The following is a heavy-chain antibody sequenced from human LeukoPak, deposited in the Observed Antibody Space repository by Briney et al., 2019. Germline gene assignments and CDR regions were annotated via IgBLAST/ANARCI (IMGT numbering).Heavy chain of an antibody. D-gene: IGHD3-10*01. CDR3: ARDSYDTTLKIDY. CDR2: ISAYNGNT. Sequence: ASVKVSCKASGYTFTNYGISWVRQAPGQGLEWMGWISAYNGNTNYAQKFQGRVTTTTDTSTTTAYMDLRSLRSDDTAVYYCARDSYDTTLKIDYWGQGTLVTVSS. CDR1: GYTFTNYG. J-gene: IGHJ4*02. V-gene: IGHV1-18*01.